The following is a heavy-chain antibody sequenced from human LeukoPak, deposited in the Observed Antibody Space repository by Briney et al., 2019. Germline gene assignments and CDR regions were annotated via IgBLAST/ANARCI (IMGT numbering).Heavy chain of an antibody. V-gene: IGHV1-8*01. CDR3: ASFAHEDYYYYGMDV. CDR1: GYTFTSYD. J-gene: IGHJ6*02. CDR2: MNPNSGNT. Sequence: ASVKVSCKASGYTFTSYDINWVRQATGQGLEWMGWMNPNSGNTCYAQKLQGRVTMTRNTSISTAYMELSSLRSEDTAVYYCASFAHEDYYYYGMDVWGQGTTVTVSS.